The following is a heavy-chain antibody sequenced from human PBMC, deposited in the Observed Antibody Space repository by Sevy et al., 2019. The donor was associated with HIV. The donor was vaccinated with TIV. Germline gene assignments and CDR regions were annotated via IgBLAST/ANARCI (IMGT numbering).Heavy chain of an antibody. J-gene: IGHJ4*02. CDR1: GGSISSYY. V-gene: IGHV4-59*01. CDR2: IYYSGST. Sequence: SETLSLTCTVSGGSISSYYWSWIRQPPGKGLEWIGYIYYSGSTNYNPSLKSRVTISVDTSKNQFSLKLSSVIAADTAVYYCARVRDYFDYWGQGTLVTVSS. CDR3: ARVRDYFDY.